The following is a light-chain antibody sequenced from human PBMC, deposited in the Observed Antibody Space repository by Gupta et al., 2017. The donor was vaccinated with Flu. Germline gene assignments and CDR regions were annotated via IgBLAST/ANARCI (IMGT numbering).Light chain of an antibody. CDR1: QSLVYKNGITY. CDR2: EVS. Sequence: VTLGQAASISCRSRQSLVYKNGITYLTWFQQRPGQSPRRLIYEVSKRDSGVPDRFSGSGSVTDFTLKSSRVEAEDVGVYYCMRCTHPWTFGQGTRLEI. V-gene: IGKV2-30*01. J-gene: IGKJ2*02. CDR3: MRCTHPWT.